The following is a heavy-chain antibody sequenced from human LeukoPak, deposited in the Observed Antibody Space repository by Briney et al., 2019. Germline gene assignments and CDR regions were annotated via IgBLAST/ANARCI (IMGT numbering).Heavy chain of an antibody. V-gene: IGHV3-74*01. D-gene: IGHD4/OR15-4a*01. CDR3: ARRAGAYSHPYDY. CDR2: INSDGINT. J-gene: IGHJ4*02. CDR1: GFTFSNYW. Sequence: GGSLRLSCAASGFTFSNYWMHWVRQAPGKGLVWVSRINSDGINTSYADSVKGRFTISRDNAKNTLNLQMNSLRAEDMAVYYCARRAGAYSHPYDYWGQGTLVTVSS.